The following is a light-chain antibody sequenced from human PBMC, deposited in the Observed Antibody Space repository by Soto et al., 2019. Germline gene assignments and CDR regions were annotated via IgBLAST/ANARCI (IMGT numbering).Light chain of an antibody. CDR3: LQDYTYPYT. V-gene: IGKV3D-15*01. CDR1: QSVSSK. Sequence: ETVMTQSPATLSVSPGERATLSCRASQSVSSKLAWYQQKPGQAPRLLIYGASTRATGIPARFSGSGSGTEFTLTISSLQPEDFATYYCLQDYTYPYTFGQGTRLEL. J-gene: IGKJ5*01. CDR2: GAS.